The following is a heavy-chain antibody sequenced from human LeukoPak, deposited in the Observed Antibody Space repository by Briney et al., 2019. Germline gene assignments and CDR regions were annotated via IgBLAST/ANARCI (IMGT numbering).Heavy chain of an antibody. Sequence: PSETLSLTCAVYGGSFSGYYWGWIRQPPGKGLEWIGSIYYSGSTYYNPSLKSRVTISVDTSKNQFSLKLSSVTAADTAVYYCARGYCSSTSCPRGWFDPWGQGTLVTVSS. CDR2: IYYSGST. J-gene: IGHJ5*02. CDR1: GGSFSGYY. D-gene: IGHD2-2*01. CDR3: ARGYCSSTSCPRGWFDP. V-gene: IGHV4-34*01.